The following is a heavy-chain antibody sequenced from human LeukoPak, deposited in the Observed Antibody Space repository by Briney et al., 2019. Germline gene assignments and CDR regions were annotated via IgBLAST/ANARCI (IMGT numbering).Heavy chain of an antibody. Sequence: SETLSLTCTVSGGSISSGGYYWSWIRQHPGKGLEWIGYIYYSGSTYYNPSLKSRVIISVDTSKNQFSLKLSSVTAADTAVYYCARDREYYYDSSGYYTVYYGMDVWGQGTTVTVSS. J-gene: IGHJ6*02. D-gene: IGHD3-22*01. CDR2: IYYSGST. CDR1: GGSISSGGYY. CDR3: ARDREYYYDSSGYYTVYYGMDV. V-gene: IGHV4-31*03.